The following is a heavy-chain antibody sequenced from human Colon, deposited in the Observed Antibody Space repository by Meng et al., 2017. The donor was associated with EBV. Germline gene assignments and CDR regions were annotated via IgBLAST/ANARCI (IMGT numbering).Heavy chain of an antibody. D-gene: IGHD3-22*01. CDR3: ARVTGKIYYDGSGYPEAFDY. J-gene: IGHJ4*02. V-gene: IGHV4-30-4*01. CDR2: IYYSGSR. CDR1: GDSISSTDYY. Sequence: VQRQQSGPGLVNPSHTLSLTCTVSGDSISSTDYYWSWVRQPPGKGLEWTGYIYYSGSRYYNPSLKSRVTISVDTSKNQFSLKLSSVTAADTAVYYCARVTGKIYYDGSGYPEAFDYWGQGTLVTVSS.